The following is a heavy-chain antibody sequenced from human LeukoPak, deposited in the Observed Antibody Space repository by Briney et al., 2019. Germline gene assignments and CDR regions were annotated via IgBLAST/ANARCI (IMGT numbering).Heavy chain of an antibody. CDR2: ISGSGGST. J-gene: IGHJ1*01. CDR1: GFTFSSYA. CDR3: ASCSGGSCYSKRAYFQQ. Sequence: AGGSLRLSCAASGFTFSSYAMSWVCQAPGKGLEWVSAISGSGGSTYYADSVKGRFTISRDNSKNTLYLQMNSLRAEDTAVYYCASCSGGSCYSKRAYFQQWGQGTLVTVSS. V-gene: IGHV3-23*01. D-gene: IGHD2-15*01.